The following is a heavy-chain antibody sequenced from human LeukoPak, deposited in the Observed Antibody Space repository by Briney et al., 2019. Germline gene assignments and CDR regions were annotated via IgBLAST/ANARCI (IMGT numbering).Heavy chain of an antibody. V-gene: IGHV3-53*01. CDR3: GRDLGVGFCSSTGCNNLNMDV. CDR1: GFTVSSNY. D-gene: IGHD2-2*01. CDR2: IYSGDNT. Sequence: GGSLRLSCAASGFTVSSNYMSWVRQAPGKGLKWVSVIYSGDNTYYADSVKGRFTIYRDNSRNTLYLQMNSLRVEDTAVYYCGRDLGVGFCSSTGCNNLNMDVWGKGTTVTVSS. J-gene: IGHJ6*03.